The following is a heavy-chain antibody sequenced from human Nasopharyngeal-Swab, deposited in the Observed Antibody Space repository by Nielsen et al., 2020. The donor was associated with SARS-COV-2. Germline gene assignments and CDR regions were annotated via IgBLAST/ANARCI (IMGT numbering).Heavy chain of an antibody. CDR3: ARDRYSNYYYYGMDV. D-gene: IGHD4-11*01. J-gene: IGHJ6*02. V-gene: IGHV4-61*02. CDR2: LYTSGST. CDR1: SGSISSGSYY. Sequence: SETLSLTCTVSSGSISSGSYYWSWIRQPAGKGLEWIGRLYTSGSTNYNPSLKSRVTISEDTSKNQFSLQLSSVTAADTATYYCARDRYSNYYYYGMDVWGQGTTVTVSS.